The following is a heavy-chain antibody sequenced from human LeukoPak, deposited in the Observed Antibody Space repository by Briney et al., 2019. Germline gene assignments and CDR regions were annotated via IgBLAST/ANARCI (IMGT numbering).Heavy chain of an antibody. CDR2: ISGSGGST. V-gene: IGHV3-23*01. J-gene: IGHJ4*02. Sequence: HAGGSLRLSCAASGFTFSSYAMSWVRQAPGKGLEWVSAISGSGGSTYYADSVKGRFTISRDNSKNSLYLQMNSLRAEDTAVYYCAKDYYDILTGYYEKGPFDYWGQGTLVTVSS. CDR1: GFTFSSYA. CDR3: AKDYYDILTGYYEKGPFDY. D-gene: IGHD3-9*01.